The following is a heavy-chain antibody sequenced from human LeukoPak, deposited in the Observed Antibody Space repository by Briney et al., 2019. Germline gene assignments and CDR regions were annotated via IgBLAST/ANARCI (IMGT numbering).Heavy chain of an antibody. Sequence: PSQTLSLTCTVSGGSISSGGYYWSWIRQHPGKGLEWIGYIYYSGSTYYNPSLKSRVSISVGTSKNQFSLKLSSVTAADTAVYYCAKDQGGWSNFDYWGQGTLVTVSS. CDR1: GGSISSGGYY. V-gene: IGHV4-31*03. CDR2: IYYSGST. J-gene: IGHJ4*02. CDR3: AKDQGGWSNFDY. D-gene: IGHD2-15*01.